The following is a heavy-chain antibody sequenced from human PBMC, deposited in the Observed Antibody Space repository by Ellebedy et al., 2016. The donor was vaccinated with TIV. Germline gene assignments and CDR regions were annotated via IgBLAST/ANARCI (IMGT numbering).Heavy chain of an antibody. CDR3: ARDQWELQGEPKYYFDY. CDR2: ISFDGSKR. Sequence: PGGSLRLSCAASGFTFTYYAIHWVRQAPGKGLEWVAVISFDGSKRYYEDSVKGRFTISRDDSKNTLYLQMDSLRGDDTAVYYCARDQWELQGEPKYYFDYWGQGTLVTVSS. J-gene: IGHJ4*02. V-gene: IGHV3-30*01. D-gene: IGHD1-26*01. CDR1: GFTFTYYA.